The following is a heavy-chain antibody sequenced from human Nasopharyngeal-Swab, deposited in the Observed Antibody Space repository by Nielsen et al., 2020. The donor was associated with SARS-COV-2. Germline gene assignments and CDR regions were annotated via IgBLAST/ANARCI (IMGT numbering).Heavy chain of an antibody. CDR3: ARKSIAAAGRWVDY. CDR2: INAGNGNT. V-gene: IGHV1-3*01. J-gene: IGHJ4*02. Sequence: CVRQAPGQRLEWMGWINAGNGNTKYSQKFQGRVTITRDTSASTAYMELSSLRSEDTAVYYCARKSIAAAGRWVDYWGQGTLVTVSS. D-gene: IGHD6-13*01.